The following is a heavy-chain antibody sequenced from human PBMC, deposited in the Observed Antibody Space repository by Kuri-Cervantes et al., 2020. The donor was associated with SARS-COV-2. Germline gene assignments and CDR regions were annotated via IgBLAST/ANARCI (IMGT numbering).Heavy chain of an antibody. Sequence: SGPTLVKPTQTLTLTCTFSGFSLSTSGVVAGWIRQPPGKALEWLALIYWDDDKRYGPSLKSRLTIIKDTSKNQVVLTMTNMDPVDTATYYCAHGYYDILTGYYTAFDIWGQGTMVTVSS. D-gene: IGHD3-9*01. CDR3: AHGYYDILTGYYTAFDI. CDR2: IYWDDDK. V-gene: IGHV2-5*05. J-gene: IGHJ3*02. CDR1: GFSLSTSGVV.